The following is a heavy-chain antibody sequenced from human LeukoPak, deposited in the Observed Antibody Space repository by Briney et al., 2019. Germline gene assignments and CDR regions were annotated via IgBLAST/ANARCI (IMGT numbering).Heavy chain of an antibody. CDR2: ISGSGGIT. Sequence: GGSLRLSCAASGFTFAGYAMSWVRQAPGKGLEWVSLISGSGGITYYTDSVKGRFTISRDNSKNTLYLQMNGLRAEDTAVYYCAKDQAFGSGNYFDYWGQGTLVTVSS. D-gene: IGHD3-10*01. CDR3: AKDQAFGSGNYFDY. J-gene: IGHJ4*02. CDR1: GFTFAGYA. V-gene: IGHV3-23*01.